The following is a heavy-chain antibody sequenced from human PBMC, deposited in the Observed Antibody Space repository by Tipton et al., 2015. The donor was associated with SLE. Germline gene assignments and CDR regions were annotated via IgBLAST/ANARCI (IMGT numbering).Heavy chain of an antibody. D-gene: IGHD6-13*01. CDR1: GFTFSNYA. CDR2: VSGSGDST. J-gene: IGHJ2*01. V-gene: IGHV3-23*01. CDR3: AKGNRIAASGTRFFDL. Sequence: LSLTCTASGFTFSNYAMSWVRQAPGKGLEWVSAVSGSGDSTYDADSVKGRFTISRDNSHNTLYLQMDSLRADDTAVYYCAKGNRIAASGTRFFDLWGRGTLVTVSS.